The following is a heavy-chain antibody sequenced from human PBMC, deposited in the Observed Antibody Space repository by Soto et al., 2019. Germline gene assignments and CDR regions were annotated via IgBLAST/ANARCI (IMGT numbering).Heavy chain of an antibody. D-gene: IGHD2-2*01. CDR2: ISYDGSNQ. Sequence: QVHLVESGGGVVQPGGSLRLSCEASGFTFRDFAVHWIRQAPGRGLDWVTLISYDGSNQYFVDSVKGRFTISRDNSKNTLSLHMNSLTTEDTAVYFCARQAMAAPKYHYRFLDVWGRGTLVTVSS. J-gene: IGHJ6*02. CDR1: GFTFRDFA. CDR3: ARQAMAAPKYHYRFLDV. V-gene: IGHV3-30*04.